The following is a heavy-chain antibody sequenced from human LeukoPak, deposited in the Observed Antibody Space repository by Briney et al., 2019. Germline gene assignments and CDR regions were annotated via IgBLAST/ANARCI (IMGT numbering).Heavy chain of an antibody. D-gene: IGHD1-26*01. CDR2: VSGSGGSK. CDR1: GFTFTSYA. V-gene: IGHV3-23*01. Sequence: GGSLRLSCAASGFTFTSYAMSWVRQAPGKGLEWVSGVSGSGGSKYYADSVKGRFTISRDKSKNTLYLQMNSLRVEDTALYYCAKDTYEVGTTNFDYWGQGTLVTVSS. J-gene: IGHJ4*02. CDR3: AKDTYEVGTTNFDY.